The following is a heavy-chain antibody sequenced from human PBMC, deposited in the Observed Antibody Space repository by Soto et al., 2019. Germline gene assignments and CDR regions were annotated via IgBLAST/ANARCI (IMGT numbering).Heavy chain of an antibody. CDR2: ISSSSSYI. CDR1: GFTFSSYS. D-gene: IGHD2-2*01. Sequence: GGSLRLSCAASGFTFSSYSMNWVRQAPGKGLEWVSSISSSSSYIYYADSVKGRFTISRDNAKNSLYLQMNSLRAEDTAVYYCARLAAATNWFDPWGQGTLVTVSS. CDR3: ARLAAATNWFDP. V-gene: IGHV3-21*01. J-gene: IGHJ5*02.